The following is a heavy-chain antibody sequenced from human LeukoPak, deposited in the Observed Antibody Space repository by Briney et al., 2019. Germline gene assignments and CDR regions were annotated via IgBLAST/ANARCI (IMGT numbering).Heavy chain of an antibody. J-gene: IGHJ3*02. D-gene: IGHD3-10*01. V-gene: IGHV1-8*01. CDR3: GRVNAYFYGSGVSRAFHM. Sequence: ASVKVSCKASGYTFTSYDINWGRQATGQGLEGMGWMNPNSGNTGYAQKFQGRVTMTRNTSTSTAYMELTSLRSEDTAVYYCGRVNAYFYGSGVSRAFHMWGQGTMVTVSS. CDR1: GYTFTSYD. CDR2: MNPNSGNT.